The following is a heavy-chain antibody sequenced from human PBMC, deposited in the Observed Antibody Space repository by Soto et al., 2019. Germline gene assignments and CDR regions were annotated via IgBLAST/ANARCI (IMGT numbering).Heavy chain of an antibody. CDR2: IYYSGST. J-gene: IGHJ6*02. Sequence: QVQLQESGPGLVKPSETLSLTCTVSGGSVSSGSYYWSWIRQPPGKGLEWIGYIYYSGSTNYNPSLKSRVTISVDTSKNQFSLKLSSVTAADTAVYYCARYYGSGSWYYYGMDVWGQGTTITVSS. CDR1: GGSVSSGSYY. V-gene: IGHV4-61*01. D-gene: IGHD3-10*01. CDR3: ARYYGSGSWYYYGMDV.